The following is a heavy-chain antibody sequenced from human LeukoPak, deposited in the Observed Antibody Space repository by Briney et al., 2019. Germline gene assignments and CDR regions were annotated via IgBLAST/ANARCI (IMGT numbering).Heavy chain of an antibody. J-gene: IGHJ3*02. Sequence: PSETLSLTCTVSGGSISSYYWSWIRQPPGKGLEWIGYIYTSGSTNYNPSLKSRVTISVDTSKNQFSLKLSSVTAADTAVYYCARHLYYDSSGYRAFDIWAKGQWSPSLQ. V-gene: IGHV4-4*09. CDR2: IYTSGST. D-gene: IGHD3-22*01. CDR3: ARHLYYDSSGYRAFDI. CDR1: GGSISSYY.